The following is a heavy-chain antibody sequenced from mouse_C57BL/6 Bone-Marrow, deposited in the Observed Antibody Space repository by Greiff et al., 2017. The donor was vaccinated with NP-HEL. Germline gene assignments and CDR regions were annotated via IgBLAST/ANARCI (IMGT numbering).Heavy chain of an antibody. Sequence: QVQLQQPGAELVRPGTSVKLSCKASGYTFTSYWMHWVKQRPGQGLEWIGVIDPSDSYTNYNQKFKGKATLTVDTSSSTAYMQLSSLTSEDSAVYYCASRTTVGYAMDYWGQGTSVTVSS. CDR2: IDPSDSYT. D-gene: IGHD1-1*01. V-gene: IGHV1-59*01. CDR1: GYTFTSYW. CDR3: ASRTTVGYAMDY. J-gene: IGHJ4*01.